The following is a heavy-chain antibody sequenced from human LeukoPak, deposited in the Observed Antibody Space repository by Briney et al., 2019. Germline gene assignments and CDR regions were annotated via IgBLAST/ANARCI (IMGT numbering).Heavy chain of an antibody. Sequence: GGPLRLSCAASGFSVSNYYMSWVRQAPGKGLEWVSVIYSGGNTYYTDSVKGRFTISRDNPKNTVFLQMGSLRGEDTAVYYCARCYYDGSGFYYYFDYWGQGTLVTVSS. CDR1: GFSVSNYY. CDR3: ARCYYDGSGFYYYFDY. D-gene: IGHD3-22*01. V-gene: IGHV3-53*01. J-gene: IGHJ4*02. CDR2: IYSGGNT.